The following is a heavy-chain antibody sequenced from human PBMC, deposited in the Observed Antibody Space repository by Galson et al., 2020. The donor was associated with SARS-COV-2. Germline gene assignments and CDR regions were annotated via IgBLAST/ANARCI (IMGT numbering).Heavy chain of an antibody. V-gene: IGHV3-21*01. J-gene: IGHJ6*02. CDR1: GFTFTNYA. CDR2: ISASTAYK. CDR3: ARDKHCPKGVCRFYGLDV. D-gene: IGHD2-8*01. Sequence: HGGSLRLSCAASGFTFTNYAMSWVRQAPGKGPEWVSVISASTAYKYYADSVKGRFTISRDNAKGALFLQMNSLRAEDTALYFCARDKHCPKGVCRFYGLDVWGHGTTVIVSS.